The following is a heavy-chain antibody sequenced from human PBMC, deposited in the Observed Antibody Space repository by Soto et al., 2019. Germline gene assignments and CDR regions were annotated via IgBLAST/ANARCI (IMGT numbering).Heavy chain of an antibody. CDR2: IYWDDDK. J-gene: IGHJ4*02. Sequence: KESGPTLVNPTHTLTLNCPFSGFSLSTSGVGVGWIRQPPGKALEWLALIYWDDDKRYSPSLKSRLTITKQTSKNQLVLTMTNMDPMDTATYYCAREAGYYYGSGYYFDYWGQRTLVTVSS. CDR3: AREAGYYYGSGYYFDY. V-gene: IGHV2-5*02. CDR1: GFSLSTSGVG. D-gene: IGHD3-10*01.